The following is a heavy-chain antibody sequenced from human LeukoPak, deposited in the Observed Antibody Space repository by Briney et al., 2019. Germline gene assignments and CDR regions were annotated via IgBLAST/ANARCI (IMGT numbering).Heavy chain of an antibody. D-gene: IGHD3-22*01. Sequence: PGGSLRLSCAASGFSFSGYYMSWIRQAPGKGLEWVSYISISGTTIHYADSVKGRFTISRDNAKNSLYLQMDSLRAEDTAVYYCAKSPISMIVVAKGWYFDLWGRGTLVTVSS. CDR3: AKSPISMIVVAKGWYFDL. V-gene: IGHV3-11*01. CDR2: ISISGTTI. CDR1: GFSFSGYY. J-gene: IGHJ2*01.